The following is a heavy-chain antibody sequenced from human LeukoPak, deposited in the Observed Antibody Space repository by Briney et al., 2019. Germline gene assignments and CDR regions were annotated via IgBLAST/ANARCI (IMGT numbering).Heavy chain of an antibody. J-gene: IGHJ6*03. D-gene: IGHD3-3*01. CDR3: ARAVAYYDFWSGYYMDV. CDR1: GGSFSGYY. V-gene: IGHV4-59*01. CDR2: IYYSGST. Sequence: SETLSLTCAVYGGSFSGYYWSWLRQPPGKGLEWIGYIYYSGSTNYNPSLKSRVTISVDTSKNQFSLKLSSVTAADTAVYYCARAVAYYDFWSGYYMDVWGKGTTVTVSS.